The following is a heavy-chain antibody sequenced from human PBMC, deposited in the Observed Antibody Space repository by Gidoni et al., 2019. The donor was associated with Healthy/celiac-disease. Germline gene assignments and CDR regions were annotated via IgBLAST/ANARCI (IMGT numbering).Heavy chain of an antibody. D-gene: IGHD4-17*01. CDR2: IWYDGSNK. V-gene: IGHV3-33*01. CDR3: ARDAYDYGDYDAFDI. CDR1: GFTFSSYG. J-gene: IGHJ3*02. Sequence: QVQLVESGGGVVQPGRSLRLSCAASGFTFSSYGMHWVRQAPGKGLEWVAVIWYDGSNKYYADSVKGRFTISRDNSKNTLYLQMNSLRAEDTAVYYCARDAYDYGDYDAFDIWGQGTMVTVSS.